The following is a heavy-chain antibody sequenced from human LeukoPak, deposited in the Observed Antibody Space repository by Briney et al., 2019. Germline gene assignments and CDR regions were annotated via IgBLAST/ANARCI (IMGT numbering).Heavy chain of an antibody. CDR2: INHSGST. Sequence: SETLSLTCAVYGGSFSGYYWSWIRQPPGKGLEWIGEINHSGSTNYNPSLKSRVTISVDTSKSQFSLRLSSVTAADTAVYYCATLICSGGGCYPGWFDPWGQGTLVTVSS. V-gene: IGHV4-34*01. CDR1: GGSFSGYY. D-gene: IGHD2-15*01. CDR3: ATLICSGGGCYPGWFDP. J-gene: IGHJ5*02.